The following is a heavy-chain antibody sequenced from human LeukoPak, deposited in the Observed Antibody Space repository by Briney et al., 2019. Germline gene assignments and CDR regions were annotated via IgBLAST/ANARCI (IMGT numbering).Heavy chain of an antibody. J-gene: IGHJ6*03. V-gene: IGHV3-21*04. CDR2: ISSSSSYI. CDR1: GFTISSFS. Sequence: GGSLRLSCAASGFTISSFSMNWVRQAPGKGLEWVSSISSSSSYIYYADSAKGRFTISRDNSKNTLYLQMNSLRAEDTAVYYCAKDSEQWLDYYYYMDVWGKGTTVTISS. CDR3: AKDSEQWLDYYYYMDV. D-gene: IGHD6-19*01.